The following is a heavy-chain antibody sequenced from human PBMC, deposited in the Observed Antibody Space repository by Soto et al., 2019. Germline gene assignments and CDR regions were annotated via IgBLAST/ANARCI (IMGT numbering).Heavy chain of an antibody. D-gene: IGHD3-22*01. CDR2: IWYDGSNK. Sequence: GGSLRLSCAASGFTFSSYGMHWVRQAPGKGLEWVAVIWYDGSNKYYADSVKGRFTISRDNSKNTLYLQMNSLRAEDTAVYYWARELDYDSTGRKINYFGYWGQGTLVTVSS. CDR1: GFTFSSYG. J-gene: IGHJ4*02. V-gene: IGHV3-33*01. CDR3: ARELDYDSTGRKINYFGY.